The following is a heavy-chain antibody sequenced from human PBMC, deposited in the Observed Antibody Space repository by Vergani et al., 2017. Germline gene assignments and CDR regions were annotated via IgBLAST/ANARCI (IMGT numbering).Heavy chain of an antibody. V-gene: IGHV1-24*01. D-gene: IGHD6-19*01. CDR1: GYTLTELS. Sequence: QVQLVQSGAEVKKPGASVKVSCKVSGYTLTELSMHWVRQAPGKGLEWMGGFDPEDGETIYAQKFQGRVTMTEDTSTDTAYMELSSLGSEDQAVYYRATDLGWVGGWPPVCYWGQGTLVTVSS. J-gene: IGHJ4*02. CDR2: FDPEDGET. CDR3: ATDLGWVGGWPPVCY.